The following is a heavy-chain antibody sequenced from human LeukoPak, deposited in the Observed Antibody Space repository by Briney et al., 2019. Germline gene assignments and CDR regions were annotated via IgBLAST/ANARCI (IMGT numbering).Heavy chain of an antibody. J-gene: IGHJ4*02. Sequence: SGTLSLTCTVSGGSVSSGSYYWSWIRQPPGKGLEWIGYIYHSGSTKYNPSLKSRVTISVDMSKNQFSLKLSSVTAADTAVYYCARGLYGDFYFDYWGQGTLVTVSS. CDR2: IYHSGST. D-gene: IGHD4-17*01. CDR1: GGSVSSGSYY. CDR3: ARGLYGDFYFDY. V-gene: IGHV4-61*01.